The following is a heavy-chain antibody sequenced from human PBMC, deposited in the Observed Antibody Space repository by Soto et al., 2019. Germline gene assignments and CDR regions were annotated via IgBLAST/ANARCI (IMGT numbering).Heavy chain of an antibody. D-gene: IGHD2-2*01. Sequence: QITLKESGPTLVKPTQTLTLTCTFSGFSLSSSEVGVGWIRQPPGKALEWLALIYWDDDKRYSPSLKSRLTITKDTSKNQVVLTMTNMAPVDTATYYCAQRRCTTTSCPTQFDYWGQGTLVTVSS. CDR3: AQRRCTTTSCPTQFDY. J-gene: IGHJ4*02. CDR2: IYWDDDK. V-gene: IGHV2-5*02. CDR1: GFSLSSSEVG.